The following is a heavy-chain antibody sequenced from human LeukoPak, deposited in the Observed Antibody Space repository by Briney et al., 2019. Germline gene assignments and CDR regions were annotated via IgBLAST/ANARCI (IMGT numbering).Heavy chain of an antibody. CDR3: ARGTIFGVAITPSLDY. CDR2: ISAYSGNT. Sequence: ASVKVSCKASRYTFTSYGISWVRQAPGQGLEWMGWISAYSGNTNYAQKLQGRVTMTTDTSTSTAYMELRSLRSDDTAVYYCARGTIFGVAITPSLDYWGQGTLVTVSS. J-gene: IGHJ4*02. V-gene: IGHV1-18*01. CDR1: RYTFTSYG. D-gene: IGHD3-3*01.